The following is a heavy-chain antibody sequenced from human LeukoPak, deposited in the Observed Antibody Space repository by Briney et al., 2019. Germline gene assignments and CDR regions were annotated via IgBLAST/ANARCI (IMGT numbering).Heavy chain of an antibody. J-gene: IGHJ6*02. CDR3: ARGLYCSSSTSCYDYGMDV. D-gene: IGHD2-2*01. V-gene: IGHV1-69*13. Sequence: SAKVSCKTSGGTFRSYGLNWVRQPPGQGLEWMGGFIPILGTPKYAQNLQGRVTITADGSTSTGYMELSSLRFEDTAVYYCARGLYCSSSTSCYDYGMDVWGQGTTVTVSS. CDR2: FIPILGTP. CDR1: GGTFRSYG.